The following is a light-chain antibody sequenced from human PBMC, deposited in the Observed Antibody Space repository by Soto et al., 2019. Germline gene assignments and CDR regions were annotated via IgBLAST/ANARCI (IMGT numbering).Light chain of an antibody. J-gene: IGLJ1*01. Sequence: QSVLTQPASVSGSPGQSITISCTGTSSDVGGYNYVSWYQQHPGKAPKLTIYDVSNRPSGVSNRFSGSKSGNTASLTISGLHAEDEADYFCSSYTSSSTLYVFGSGTKVTVL. CDR2: DVS. V-gene: IGLV2-14*01. CDR3: SSYTSSSTLYV. CDR1: SSDVGGYNY.